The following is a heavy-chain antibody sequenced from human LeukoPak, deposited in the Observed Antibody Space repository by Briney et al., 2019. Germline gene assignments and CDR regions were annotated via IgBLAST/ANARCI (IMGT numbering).Heavy chain of an antibody. CDR2: IRYDGSNK. J-gene: IGHJ6*03. V-gene: IGHV3-30*02. D-gene: IGHD2-2*01. CDR3: AKSCSSTSCQYYYYYYMDV. Sequence: GGSLRLSCAASGFTFSSYGMHWVRQAPGKGLEWVAFIRYDGSNKYYADSVKGRFTISRDNSKNTLYLQMNSLRAEDTAVYYCAKSCSSTSCQYYYYYYMDVWGKGTTVTVSS. CDR1: GFTFSSYG.